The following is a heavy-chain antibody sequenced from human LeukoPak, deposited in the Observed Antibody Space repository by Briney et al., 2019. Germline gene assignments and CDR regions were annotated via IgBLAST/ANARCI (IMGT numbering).Heavy chain of an antibody. J-gene: IGHJ4*02. CDR2: IHYSGST. CDR3: ARGLLVGNTGYCSDY. V-gene: IGHV4-59*01. D-gene: IGHD1-26*01. Sequence: SETLSLTCTVSGGSISGYYWTWIRQPPGKGLEWIGYIHYSGSTNSHPSLKSRVTLSVDTSKQQFSLKLRSVTAADTAVYYCARGLLVGNTGYCSDYWGQGTLVTVSS. CDR1: GGSISGYY.